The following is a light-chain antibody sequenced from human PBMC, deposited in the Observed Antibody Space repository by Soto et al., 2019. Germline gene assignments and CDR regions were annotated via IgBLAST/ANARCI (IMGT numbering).Light chain of an antibody. V-gene: IGKV3-15*01. CDR1: QGVSNK. Sequence: EIVMTQSPATLSVSPGERATLSCRASQGVSNKLVWYQQKPGQAPRLLIYGASTRATGIPARFSGSGSGTEFTLTISSLQSEDFAVYYCQQYNNWPRTFGQGTKVDIK. CDR2: GAS. CDR3: QQYNNWPRT. J-gene: IGKJ1*01.